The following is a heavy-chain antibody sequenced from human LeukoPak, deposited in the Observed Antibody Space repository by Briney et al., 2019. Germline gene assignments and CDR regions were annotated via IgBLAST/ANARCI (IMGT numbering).Heavy chain of an antibody. Sequence: PSETLSLTCTVSGGSISDYSWSWIRQPPGQGLEWIGNLNNNGSANHNTSLKWRATISSATSKNQFSLKRTPGTAAATAVDYCARAGGIRTAALDLDYWGQGTLVTVSS. D-gene: IGHD6-25*01. CDR2: LNNNGSA. CDR1: GGSISDYS. J-gene: IGHJ4*02. CDR3: ARAGGIRTAALDLDY. V-gene: IGHV4-59*12.